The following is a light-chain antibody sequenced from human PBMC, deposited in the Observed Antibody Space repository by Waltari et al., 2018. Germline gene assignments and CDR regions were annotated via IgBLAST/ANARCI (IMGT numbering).Light chain of an antibody. V-gene: IGLV2-11*01. Sequence: QSALTQPRSVSGSPGQSVTISCTGTSSDVGDYKYVSWYQQPPGKAPKLMIYDVTKRPSGVPDRFSGSKSGNTAALTISGLQAEDEADYYCCSYAGSYTFVLFGGGTKLTVL. CDR3: CSYAGSYTFVL. CDR1: SSDVGDYKY. CDR2: DVT. J-gene: IGLJ2*01.